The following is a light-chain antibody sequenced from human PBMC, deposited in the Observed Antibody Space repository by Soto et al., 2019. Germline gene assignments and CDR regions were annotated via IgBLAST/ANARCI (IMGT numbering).Light chain of an antibody. CDR3: QQYGGSPPIT. Sequence: EIVLTQSPGTLSLSPGERATLSCRASHSVSSSYLAWYQQKPGQAPRLLIYGASSRATGIPDRFSGSGSGTDFTLTISRLEPEDFAVYYCQQYGGSPPITFGQGTRLEI. J-gene: IGKJ5*01. V-gene: IGKV3-20*01. CDR1: HSVSSSY. CDR2: GAS.